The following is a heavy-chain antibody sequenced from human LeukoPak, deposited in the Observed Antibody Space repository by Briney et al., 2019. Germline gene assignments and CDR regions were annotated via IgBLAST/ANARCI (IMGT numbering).Heavy chain of an antibody. CDR2: ISGSGGST. CDR3: AKDELRITIFGGNVDFDY. V-gene: IGHV3-23*01. CDR1: GFTFSSYA. J-gene: IGHJ4*02. Sequence: QTGGSLRLSCAASGFTFSSYAMSWVRQAPGKGLEWVSAISGSGGSTYYADSVKGRFTISRDNSKNTLYLQMNSLRAEDTAVYYCAKDELRITIFGGNVDFDYWGQGTLVTVSS. D-gene: IGHD3-3*01.